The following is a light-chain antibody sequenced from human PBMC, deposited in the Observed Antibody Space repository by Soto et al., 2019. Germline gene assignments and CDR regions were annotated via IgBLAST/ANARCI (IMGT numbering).Light chain of an antibody. CDR2: ENN. J-gene: IGLJ1*01. V-gene: IGLV1-51*02. CDR1: SSNIGNNY. CDR3: GTWDSSLSAVYV. Sequence: QSVLTQPPSVSAAPGQKVTISCSGSSSNIGNNYVSWYQQLPGTAPKLLIYENNKRPSGIPDRFSGSKSGTSATLGITGLQTGDEADYYSGTWDSSLSAVYVFGTGTKVTVL.